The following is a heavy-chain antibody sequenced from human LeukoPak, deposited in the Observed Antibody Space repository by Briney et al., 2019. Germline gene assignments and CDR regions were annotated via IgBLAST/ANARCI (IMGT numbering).Heavy chain of an antibody. CDR2: IYSGGST. D-gene: IGHD6-13*01. V-gene: IGHV3-66*01. CDR3: ARWEQQLAFFDC. CDR1: GFTFSSYA. J-gene: IGHJ4*02. Sequence: HPGRSLRLSCAASGFTFSSYAMHWVRQAPGKGLEWVSVIYSGGSTYYADSVKGRFTTSRDNSKNTLYLQMNSLRAEDTAVYYCARWEQQLAFFDCWGQGTLVTVSS.